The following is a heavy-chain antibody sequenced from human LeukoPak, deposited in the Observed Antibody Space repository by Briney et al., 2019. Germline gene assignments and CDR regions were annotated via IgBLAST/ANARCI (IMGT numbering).Heavy chain of an antibody. CDR2: ISGSGGST. CDR1: GFTFSSYA. Sequence: GGSLRLSCAASGFTFSSYAMSWVRQAPGKGLEWVSSISGSGGSTCYSDSVKGRFTISRDNSKNTLYLQLNSLRAEDTAVYYCAKDRSSGWYDAFDIWGQGTVVIVSS. D-gene: IGHD6-19*01. V-gene: IGHV3-23*01. J-gene: IGHJ3*02. CDR3: AKDRSSGWYDAFDI.